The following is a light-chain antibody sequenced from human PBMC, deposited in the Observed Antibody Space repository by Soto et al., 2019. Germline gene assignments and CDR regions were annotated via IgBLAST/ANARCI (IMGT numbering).Light chain of an antibody. CDR1: SSDVGAYDY. Sequence: QSVLTQPPSASGSPGQSVTISCTGTSSDVGAYDYVSWYQQHPGKAPKLMIYEINKRPSGVPDRFSGSKSGTSASLAISGLRSEDEADYYCAAWDGSLSGHVFGTGTKVTVL. J-gene: IGLJ1*01. V-gene: IGLV2-8*01. CDR2: EIN. CDR3: AAWDGSLSGHV.